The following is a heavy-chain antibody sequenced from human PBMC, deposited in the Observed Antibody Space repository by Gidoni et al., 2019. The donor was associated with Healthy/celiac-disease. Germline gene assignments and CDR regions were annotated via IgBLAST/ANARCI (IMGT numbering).Heavy chain of an antibody. CDR1: GFTFSSYG. D-gene: IGHD2-15*01. CDR3: AKDQDGGNPYAFDI. J-gene: IGHJ3*02. Sequence: QVQLVESGGGVVQHGGSLRLSCAASGFTFSSYGMHWVRQAPGKGLEWVAFIRYDGSNKYYADSVKGRFTISRDNSKNTLYLQMNSLRAEDTAVYYCAKDQDGGNPYAFDIWGQGTMVTVSS. V-gene: IGHV3-30*02. CDR2: IRYDGSNK.